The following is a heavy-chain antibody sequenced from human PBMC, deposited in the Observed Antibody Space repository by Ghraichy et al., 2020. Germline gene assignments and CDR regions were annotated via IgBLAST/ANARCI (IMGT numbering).Heavy chain of an antibody. V-gene: IGHV1-2*02. CDR3: ARDRAPYFTSGDI. CDR1: GYTFTGYY. Sequence: ASVKVSCKASGYTFTGYYMHWVRQAPGQGLEWMGWINPNSGGTNYAQKFQGRVTMTRDTSISTAYMELSRLRSDDTAVYYCARDRAPYFTSGDIWGQGTMVTVSS. CDR2: INPNSGGT. D-gene: IGHD3-16*01. J-gene: IGHJ3*02.